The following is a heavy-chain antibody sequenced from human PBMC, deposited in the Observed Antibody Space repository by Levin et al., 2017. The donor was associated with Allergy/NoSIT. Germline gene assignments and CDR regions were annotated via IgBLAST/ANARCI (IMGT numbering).Heavy chain of an antibody. Sequence: GGSLRLSCAASGFTFSSYGMHWVRQAPGKGLEWVAIIWYDGSNKYYADSVKGRFTISRDNSKNTLYLQMNSLRAEDTALYYCARGWSRLDYGDYAGYWGQGTLVTVSS. CDR1: GFTFSSYG. V-gene: IGHV3-33*01. CDR3: ARGWSRLDYGDYAGY. CDR2: IWYDGSNK. D-gene: IGHD4-17*01. J-gene: IGHJ4*02.